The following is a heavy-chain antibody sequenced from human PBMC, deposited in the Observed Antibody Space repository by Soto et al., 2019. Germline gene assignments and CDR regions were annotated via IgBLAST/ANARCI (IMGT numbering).Heavy chain of an antibody. V-gene: IGHV3-48*02. CDR3: ARDQARQYYYDSSGYEDY. D-gene: IGHD3-22*01. CDR2: ISSSSSTI. J-gene: IGHJ4*02. Sequence: GGSLRLSCAASGFTFSSYSMNWVRQAPGKGLEWVSYISSSSSTIYYADSVKGRFTISRDNAKNSLYLQMNSLRDEDTAVYYCARDQARQYYYDSSGYEDYWGQGTLVTVSS. CDR1: GFTFSSYS.